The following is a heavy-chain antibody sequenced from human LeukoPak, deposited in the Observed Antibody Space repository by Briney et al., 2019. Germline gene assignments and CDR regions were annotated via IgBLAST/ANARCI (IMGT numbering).Heavy chain of an antibody. CDR3: AGDSDISYYYYCMDV. D-gene: IGHD3-16*01. CDR2: ISSSGSTI. J-gene: IGHJ6*03. CDR1: GFTFSSYE. V-gene: IGHV3-48*03. Sequence: PGGSLRLSCAASGFTFSSYEMNWVRQAPGKGLEWVSYISSSGSTIYYADSVKGRFTISRDNAKNSLYLQMNSLRAEDTAVYYCAGDSDISYYYYCMDVWGKGTTVTISS.